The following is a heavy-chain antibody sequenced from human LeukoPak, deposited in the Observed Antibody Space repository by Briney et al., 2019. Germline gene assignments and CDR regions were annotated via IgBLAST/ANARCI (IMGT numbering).Heavy chain of an antibody. CDR2: INPNSGGT. Sequence: AASVTVSCTASGYTFTGYYMHWVRQAPGQGLEWMGWINPNSGGTNYAQKFQGRVTMTRDTSISTAYMELSRLRSDDTAVYYCARAPGYDSSGPFDYWGQGTLVTVAS. J-gene: IGHJ4*02. V-gene: IGHV1-2*02. CDR3: ARAPGYDSSGPFDY. CDR1: GYTFTGYY. D-gene: IGHD3-22*01.